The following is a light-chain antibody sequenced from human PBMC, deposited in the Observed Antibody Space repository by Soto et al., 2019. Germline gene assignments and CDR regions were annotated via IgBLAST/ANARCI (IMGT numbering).Light chain of an antibody. CDR1: QSVSSN. V-gene: IGKV3-15*01. CDR3: QQYNNWPPNT. J-gene: IGKJ2*01. CDR2: GAS. Sequence: EIVMTQSPATLSVSPGERATLSCRASQSVSSNLAWYQQKPGQAPRLLIHGASTRATGIPARFSGSEAGTEFTLTISSLQSGDFAVYYYQQYNNWPPNTFGQGTKLEIK.